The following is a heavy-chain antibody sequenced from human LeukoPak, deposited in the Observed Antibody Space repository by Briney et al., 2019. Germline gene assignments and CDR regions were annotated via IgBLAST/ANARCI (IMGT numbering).Heavy chain of an antibody. CDR3: ARESRSGLASTLDY. Sequence: TSETLSLTCTVSGYSISSGYYWGWIRQPPGKGLEWIGSIHHSGSTFYNPSLKSRVTILVDTSKNQFSLRLSSVTAADTAVYYCARESRSGLASTLDYWGQGTLVTASS. J-gene: IGHJ4*02. CDR1: GYSISSGYY. D-gene: IGHD2-15*01. V-gene: IGHV4-38-2*02. CDR2: IHHSGST.